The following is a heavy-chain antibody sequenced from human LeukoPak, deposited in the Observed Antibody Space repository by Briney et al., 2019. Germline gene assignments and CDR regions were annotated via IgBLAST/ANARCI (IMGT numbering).Heavy chain of an antibody. V-gene: IGHV4-59*01. CDR2: IYYSGST. CDR3: ARGTLLNYDFWSGYSYYFDY. D-gene: IGHD3-3*01. Sequence: PSETLSLTCTVSGGSISSYYWSWIRQPPGKGLEWIGCIYYSGSTNYNPSLKSRVTISVDTSKNQFSLKLSSVTAADTAVYYCARGTLLNYDFWSGYSYYFDYWGQGTLVTVSS. CDR1: GGSISSYY. J-gene: IGHJ4*02.